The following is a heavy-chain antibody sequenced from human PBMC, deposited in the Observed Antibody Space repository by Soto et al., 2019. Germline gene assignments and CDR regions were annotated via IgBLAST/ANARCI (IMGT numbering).Heavy chain of an antibody. Sequence: GGSLRLSCAASGFTFSSYGMHWVRQAPGKGLEWVAVISYDGSNKYYADSVKGRFTISRDNSKNTLYLQMNSLRAEDTAVYYCAKDLYDFWSGYCFDYWGQGTLVTVSS. J-gene: IGHJ4*02. V-gene: IGHV3-30*18. D-gene: IGHD3-3*01. CDR3: AKDLYDFWSGYCFDY. CDR2: ISYDGSNK. CDR1: GFTFSSYG.